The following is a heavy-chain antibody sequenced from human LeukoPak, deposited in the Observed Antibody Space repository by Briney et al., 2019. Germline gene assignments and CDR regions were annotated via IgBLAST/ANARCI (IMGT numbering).Heavy chain of an antibody. CDR1: GGSISSGDYY. CDR3: ARDLLNEGNHLDY. D-gene: IGHD4-23*01. J-gene: IGHJ4*02. Sequence: SETLSLTCTVSGGSISSGDYYWRWIRQPPGKGLEWIGYIYYSGSTYYNPSLKSRVTISVDTSKNQFSLKLSSVTAADTAVYYCARDLLNEGNHLDYWGQGTLVTVSS. CDR2: IYYSGST. V-gene: IGHV4-30-4*01.